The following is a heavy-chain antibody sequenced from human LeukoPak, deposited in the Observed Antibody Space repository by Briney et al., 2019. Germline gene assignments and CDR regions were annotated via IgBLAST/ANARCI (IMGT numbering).Heavy chain of an antibody. J-gene: IGHJ4*02. V-gene: IGHV4-59*01. CDR2: IYYSGST. CDR1: GGSISSYY. Sequence: PSETLSLTCTVSGGSISSYYWSWIRQPPGKGLEWIGYIYYSGSTNYNPSLKSRVTISVDTSKNQFSLKLSSVTAADTAVNYCARVRDGYNPPFDYWGQGTLVTVSS. CDR3: ARVRDGYNPPFDY. D-gene: IGHD5-24*01.